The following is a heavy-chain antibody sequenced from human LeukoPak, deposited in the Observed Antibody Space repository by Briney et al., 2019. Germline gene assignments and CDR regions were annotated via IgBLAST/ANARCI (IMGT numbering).Heavy chain of an antibody. J-gene: IGHJ4*02. CDR3: ARGVGTPRGYFDSSNYYYDC. CDR2: TYHTGRT. Sequence: PSETLSLTCAVSGGPISSGSYSWNWIRQPPGKGLEWIGYTYHTGRTYYNPSLKSRVIISVDRSNNQFSLNLTSVTAADTAVYYCARGVGTPRGYFDSSNYYYDCWGQGTLVTVSS. V-gene: IGHV4-30-2*01. CDR1: GGPISSGSYS. D-gene: IGHD3-22*01.